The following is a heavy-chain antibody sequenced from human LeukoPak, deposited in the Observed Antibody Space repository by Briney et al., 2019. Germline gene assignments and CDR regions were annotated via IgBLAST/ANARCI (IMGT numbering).Heavy chain of an antibody. V-gene: IGHV4-59*08. Sequence: PSETLSLTCTVSGGSISSYYWSWIRQPPGKGLEWIGYIYYSESTNYNPSLKSRVTISVDTSKNQFSLKLSSVTAADTAVYYCARSVVVVDPFDYWGQGTLVTVSS. CDR3: ARSVVVVDPFDY. J-gene: IGHJ4*02. D-gene: IGHD2-15*01. CDR1: GGSISSYY. CDR2: IYYSEST.